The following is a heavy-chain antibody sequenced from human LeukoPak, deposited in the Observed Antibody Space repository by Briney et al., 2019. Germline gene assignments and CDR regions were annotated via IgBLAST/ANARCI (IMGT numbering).Heavy chain of an antibody. Sequence: GESLKISCKGSGYSFTTYWISWVRQMPGKGLEWMGKIDPSDSYTNYNPSFQGHVTISVDKSISTTYLQWSSLKASDTAIYYCARRGVSELDYWGQGTRVTVSS. CDR1: GYSFTTYW. V-gene: IGHV5-10-1*01. CDR2: IDPSDSYT. J-gene: IGHJ4*02. CDR3: ARRGVSELDY. D-gene: IGHD3-10*01.